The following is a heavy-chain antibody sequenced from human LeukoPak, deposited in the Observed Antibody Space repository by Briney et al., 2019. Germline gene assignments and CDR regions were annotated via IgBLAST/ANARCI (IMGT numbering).Heavy chain of an antibody. D-gene: IGHD6-19*01. J-gene: IGHJ4*02. CDR3: ATAKASGFYFDY. V-gene: IGHV3-23*01. Sequence: PGGSLRLSCAASGFTFSSYAMSWVRQAPGKGLEWVSAISGSAGSTYYADSVKGRFTISRDNSKNTLYLQMNSQRAEDTAVYYCATAKASGFYFDYWGQGTLVTGSS. CDR2: ISGSAGST. CDR1: GFTFSSYA.